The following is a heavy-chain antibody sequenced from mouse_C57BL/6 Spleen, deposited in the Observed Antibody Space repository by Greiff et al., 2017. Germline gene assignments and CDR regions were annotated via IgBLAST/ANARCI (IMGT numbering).Heavy chain of an antibody. CDR3: ARATAYDGYSYAMDY. J-gene: IGHJ4*01. V-gene: IGHV5-4*01. CDR1: GFTFSSYA. Sequence: EVQLVESGGGLVKPGGSLKLSCAASGFTFSSYAMSWVRQTPEKRLEWVATISDGGSYTYYPDNVKGRFTISRDNAKNNLYLQMSHLKSEDTAMYYCARATAYDGYSYAMDYWGQGTSVTVSS. D-gene: IGHD2-3*01. CDR2: ISDGGSYT.